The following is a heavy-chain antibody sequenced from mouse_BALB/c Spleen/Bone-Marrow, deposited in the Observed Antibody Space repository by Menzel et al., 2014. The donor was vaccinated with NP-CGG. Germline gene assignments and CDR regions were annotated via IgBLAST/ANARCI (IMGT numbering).Heavy chain of an antibody. Sequence: VQLQESGPGLVQPSQSLSITCTVSGLSLTDYGVHWVRQSPGKGLEWLGVIWSGGNTDYNAAFISRLSISKDNSKSQVFFKMNSLQANDTAIYNCARKSYYYGKGAMDYWSLGTSVTVSS. CDR1: GLSLTDYG. J-gene: IGHJ4*01. V-gene: IGHV2-2*02. CDR3: ARKSYYYGKGAMDY. D-gene: IGHD1-1*01. CDR2: IWSGGNT.